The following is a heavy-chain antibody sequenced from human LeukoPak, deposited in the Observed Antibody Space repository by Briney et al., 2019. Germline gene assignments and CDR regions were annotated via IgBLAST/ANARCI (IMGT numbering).Heavy chain of an antibody. CDR3: ARGSVYGY. Sequence: PSETLSLTCAVYGGSFSGYYWSWIRQPPGKGLEWIGEINHSGSTNYNPSLKSRVTISVDTSKNQFSLKLSSVTAADTAVYYYARGSVYGYWGQGTLVAVSS. CDR1: GGSFSGYY. D-gene: IGHD5/OR15-5a*01. J-gene: IGHJ4*02. V-gene: IGHV4-34*01. CDR2: INHSGST.